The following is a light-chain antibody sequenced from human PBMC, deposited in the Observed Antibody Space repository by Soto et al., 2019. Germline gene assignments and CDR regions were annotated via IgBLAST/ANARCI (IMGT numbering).Light chain of an antibody. V-gene: IGKV1-8*01. CDR1: QGISSY. CDR2: AAS. CDR3: QHYNSYSPIT. J-gene: IGKJ5*01. Sequence: AIRMTQSPSSLSASTGDRVTITCRASQGISSYLAWYQQKPGKAPKLLIYAASTLQSGVPSRFSGSGSGTEFTLTISSLQPDDFATYYCQHYNSYSPITFGQGTRLEIK.